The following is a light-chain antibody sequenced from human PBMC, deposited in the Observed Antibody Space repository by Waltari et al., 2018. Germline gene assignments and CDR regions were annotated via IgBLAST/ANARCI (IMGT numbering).Light chain of an antibody. CDR1: SSDIGTFNL. CDR3: CSYAGSRTWV. CDR2: DVS. Sequence: QSALTQPASVSGSPGQSISIPCIGTSSDIGTFNLVSWFLQYPGTAPKLLIYDVSQRPSGVSNRFSGSKSGNTASLTISGLQAEDEAIYYCCSYAGSRTWVFGGGAKLTVL. J-gene: IGLJ3*02. V-gene: IGLV2-23*02.